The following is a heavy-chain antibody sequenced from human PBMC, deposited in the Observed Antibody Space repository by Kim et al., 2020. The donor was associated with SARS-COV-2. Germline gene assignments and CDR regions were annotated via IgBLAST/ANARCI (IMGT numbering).Heavy chain of an antibody. V-gene: IGHV4-31*03. D-gene: IGHD4-17*01. CDR2: IYYSGST. CDR1: GGSISSGGYY. CDR3: AREVRTGYGDYMDV. Sequence: SETLSLTCTVSGGSISSGGYYWSWIRQHPGKGLEWIGYIYYSGSTYYNPSLKSRVTISVDTSKNQFSLKLSSVTAADTAVYYCAREVRTGYGDYMDVWGQGTTVTVSS. J-gene: IGHJ6*02.